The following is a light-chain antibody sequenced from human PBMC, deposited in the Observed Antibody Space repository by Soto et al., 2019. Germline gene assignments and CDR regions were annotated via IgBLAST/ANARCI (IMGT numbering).Light chain of an antibody. J-gene: IGKJ1*01. V-gene: IGKV2-24*01. CDR1: QSLVHSDGNTY. CDR3: VQFAHFPRT. Sequence: DIVLTQTPLSSPVTLGQPASISCRSSQSLVHSDGNTYLSWLQLRPGQPPRLLIYQISNRFSGVPDRFGGSGAGTDFTLRISRVEAEDVGVYYCVQFAHFPRTFGQGTKVEIK. CDR2: QIS.